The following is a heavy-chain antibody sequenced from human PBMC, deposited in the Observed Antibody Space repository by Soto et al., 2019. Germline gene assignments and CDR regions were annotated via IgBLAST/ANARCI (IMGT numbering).Heavy chain of an antibody. V-gene: IGHV3-23*01. J-gene: IGHJ4*02. D-gene: IGHD2-15*01. CDR2: ISGSGATT. CDR1: GFTFSRYA. CDR3: AKDWVYCSGGSCPRPFDY. Sequence: EVQLLESGGGLVQPGGSLRLSCAASGFTFSRYAMTWVRQAPGKGLEWVSTISGSGATTHYADSVKGRFTISRDNSKNTLCLQMNSLRAEDTAVYYCAKDWVYCSGGSCPRPFDYWGQGTLVTVSS.